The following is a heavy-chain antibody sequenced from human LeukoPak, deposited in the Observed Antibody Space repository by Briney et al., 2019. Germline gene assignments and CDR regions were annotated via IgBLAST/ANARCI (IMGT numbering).Heavy chain of an antibody. CDR2: IKYDGSVK. D-gene: IGHD2/OR15-2a*01. J-gene: IGHJ3*02. CDR3: VRDVKPLNSRDAFDI. CDR1: GFIFSDYW. V-gene: IGHV3-7*01. Sequence: GGSLRLSCAASGFIFSDYWMIWVRQSPGKGLEWVANIKYDGSVKYYLDSVTGRFTISRENAKNSLYLQMDNLRAEDTAVYYCVRDVKPLNSRDAFDIWGQGTMVTVSS.